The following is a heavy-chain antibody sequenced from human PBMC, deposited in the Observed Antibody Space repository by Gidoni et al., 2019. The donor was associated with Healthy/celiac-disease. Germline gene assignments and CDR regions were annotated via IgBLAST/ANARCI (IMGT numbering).Heavy chain of an antibody. J-gene: IGHJ4*02. D-gene: IGHD6-6*01. Sequence: EVQLVETGGGLIQPGGSLRLSCAASVFTVSSNYMSWVRQAPGKGLEWVSVIYSGGSTYYADSVKGRFTISRDNSKNTLYLQMNSLRAEDTAVYYCAREASSSDSSFSGFDYWGQGTLVTVSS. V-gene: IGHV3-53*02. CDR1: VFTVSSNY. CDR3: AREASSSDSSFSGFDY. CDR2: IYSGGST.